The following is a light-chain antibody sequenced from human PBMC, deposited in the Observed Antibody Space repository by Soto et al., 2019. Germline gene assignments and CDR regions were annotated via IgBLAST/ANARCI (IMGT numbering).Light chain of an antibody. CDR1: QSITTY. CDR2: GAS. Sequence: DIQMTQSPSSLSASVGDRVTITCRAGQSITTYLNWYQQSPGKAPRLLIYGASTLHGGVPSRFSGSGSGTDFTLTISRLQPEDFATYYWQQSHSTPRTFGQGTKVEIK. CDR3: QQSHSTPRT. V-gene: IGKV1-39*01. J-gene: IGKJ1*01.